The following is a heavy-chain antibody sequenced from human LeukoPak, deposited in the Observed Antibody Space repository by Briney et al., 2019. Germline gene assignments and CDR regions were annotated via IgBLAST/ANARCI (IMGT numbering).Heavy chain of an antibody. Sequence: ASVKVSCKASGYTFTDYYMHWVRQAPGQGLEWMGWINPNSGGTDYAQKFQGRVTMTRDTSISTAYMELSGLRSDDTAVYYCATDYGDYESGYWGQGTLVTVSS. D-gene: IGHD4-17*01. J-gene: IGHJ4*02. CDR1: GYTFTDYY. CDR3: ATDYGDYESGY. V-gene: IGHV1-2*02. CDR2: INPNSGGT.